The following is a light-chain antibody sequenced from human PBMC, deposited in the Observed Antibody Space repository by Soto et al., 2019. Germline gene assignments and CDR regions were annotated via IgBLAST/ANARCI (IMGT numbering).Light chain of an antibody. CDR2: DAS. CDR1: QSVSSN. Sequence: KHAPAAQSVAPGGRGTLKKKASQSVSSNLAWYQQKPGQAPRLLIYDASTRATVIPARFSGSGSGTEFTLTISCLQSEDFAVYYWQQYNDWPPITFGQGTRLEIK. V-gene: IGKV3-15*01. J-gene: IGKJ5*01. CDR3: QQYNDWPPIT.